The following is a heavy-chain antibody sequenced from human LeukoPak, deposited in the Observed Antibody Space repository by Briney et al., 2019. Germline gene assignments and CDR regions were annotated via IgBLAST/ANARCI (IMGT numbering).Heavy chain of an antibody. CDR2: IYYSGST. CDR1: GGSISSYY. CDR3: ARGYSSSSPFGY. Sequence: PSETLSLTCTVSGGSISSYYWSWIRHPPGKGLEWIGYIYYSGSTNYNPSLKSRVTISVDTSKNQFSLKLSSVTAADTAVYYCARGYSSSSPFGYWGQGTLVTVSS. V-gene: IGHV4-59*01. J-gene: IGHJ4*02. D-gene: IGHD6-6*01.